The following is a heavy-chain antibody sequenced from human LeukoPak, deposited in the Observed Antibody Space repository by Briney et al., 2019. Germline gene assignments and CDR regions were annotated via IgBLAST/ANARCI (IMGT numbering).Heavy chain of an antibody. V-gene: IGHV3-30-3*01. CDR1: GFTFSSYV. D-gene: IGHD6-19*01. J-gene: IGHJ4*02. Sequence: TGGSLRLSCVTSGFTFSSYVMHWVRQAPGKGLEWVAVMSHDGSKTYYADSVKGRFTISRDNSKNTMYLQMNTLRTDDTAVYYCAREQWLILDNWGQGSLVTVSS. CDR2: MSHDGSKT. CDR3: AREQWLILDN.